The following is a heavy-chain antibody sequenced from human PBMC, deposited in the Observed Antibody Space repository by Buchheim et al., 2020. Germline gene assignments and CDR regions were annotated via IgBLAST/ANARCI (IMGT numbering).Heavy chain of an antibody. CDR1: GGTFSSYA. CDR3: ARTTSEYCSSTSCYTLDWFDP. V-gene: IGHV1-69*06. D-gene: IGHD2-2*02. J-gene: IGHJ5*02. Sequence: QVQLVQSGAEVKKPGSSVKVSCKASGGTFSSYAISWVRQAPGQGLDWMGGIIPIFGTANYAQKFQGRVTITADKSTSTAYMELSSLRSEDTAVYYCARTTSEYCSSTSCYTLDWFDPWGQGTL. CDR2: IIPIFGTA.